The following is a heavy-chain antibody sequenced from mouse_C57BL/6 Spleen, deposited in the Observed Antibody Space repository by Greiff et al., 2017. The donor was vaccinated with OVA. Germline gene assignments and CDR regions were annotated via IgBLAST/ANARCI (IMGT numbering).Heavy chain of an antibody. CDR2: ISYDGSN. V-gene: IGHV3-6*01. Sequence: EVKLMESGPGLVKPSQSLSLTCSVTGYSITSGYYWNWIRQFPGNKLEWMGSISYDGSNNYNPSLKNRISITRDTSKNQFFLKLNSVTTEDTATYYCARVGTTVVETDWYFDVWGTGTTVTVSS. CDR1: GYSITSGYY. J-gene: IGHJ1*03. CDR3: ARVGTTVVETDWYFDV. D-gene: IGHD1-1*01.